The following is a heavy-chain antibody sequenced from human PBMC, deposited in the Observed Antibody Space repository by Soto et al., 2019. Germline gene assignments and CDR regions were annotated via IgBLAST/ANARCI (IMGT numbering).Heavy chain of an antibody. CDR3: ARDLYGGKGNDH. V-gene: IGHV3-72*01. CDR2: SRNKVNSYAS. CDR1: GFTFSDHY. J-gene: IGHJ4*02. D-gene: IGHD2-2*02. Sequence: GGSLRLSCAASGFTFSDHYMEWVRQAPGKGLEWLGSSRNKVNSYASEYAATVKGRFTISKNDSNNSLFMEMNSLKDEDTAVYYCARDLYGGKGNDHWGQGTLVTVSS.